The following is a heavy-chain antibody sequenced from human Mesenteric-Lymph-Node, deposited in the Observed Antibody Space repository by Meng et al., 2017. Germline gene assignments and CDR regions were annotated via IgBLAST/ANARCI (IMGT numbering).Heavy chain of an antibody. V-gene: IGHV4-34*01. J-gene: IGHJ4*02. CDR2: INHSGGT. D-gene: IGHD1-1*01. Sequence: QVQLQQWGAGLLGPSETLSLTCAVSGGSLSGSFWTWIRQPPGKGLEWIGEINHSGGTNSNPSLKSRVTISVDTSKNQFSLRLRSVTAADTAVYFCAKTALFAELAAGQVDYWGQGTLVTVSS. CDR3: AKTALFAELAAGQVDY. CDR1: GGSLSGSF.